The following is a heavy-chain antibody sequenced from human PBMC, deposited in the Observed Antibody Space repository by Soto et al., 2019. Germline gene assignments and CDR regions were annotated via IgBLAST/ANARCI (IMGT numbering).Heavy chain of an antibody. D-gene: IGHD3-10*01. V-gene: IGHV3-48*01. CDR2: LSSSTSTI. Sequence: EVQLVESGGGLVQPGGSLRLSCAASGFTFSSYSMNWVRQAPGKGLEWVSFLSSSTSTIYYADSVKGRFTISIDNAKNSLYLQMNSLRAEDTAVYYCARGASLNWFDPWGQGTLVTVSS. CDR3: ARGASLNWFDP. CDR1: GFTFSSYS. J-gene: IGHJ5*02.